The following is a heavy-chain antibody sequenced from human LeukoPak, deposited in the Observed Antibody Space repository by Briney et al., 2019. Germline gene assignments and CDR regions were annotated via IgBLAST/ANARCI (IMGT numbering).Heavy chain of an antibody. D-gene: IGHD6-6*01. CDR1: GFTFSSYW. CDR2: IKQDGSEK. J-gene: IGHJ4*02. CDR3: ARSYSSSSGTAWDY. Sequence: PGGSLRLSCAASGFTFSSYWMSWVRQAPGKGLEWVANIKQDGSEKYYVDSVKGRFTISRDNAKNSLYLQMNSLRAEDTAVYYCARSYSSSSGTAWDYWGQGTLVTVSS. V-gene: IGHV3-7*01.